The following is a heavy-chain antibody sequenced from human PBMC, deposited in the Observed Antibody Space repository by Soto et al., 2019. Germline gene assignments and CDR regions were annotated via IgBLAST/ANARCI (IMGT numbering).Heavy chain of an antibody. CDR1: GYTFTSYG. D-gene: IGHD2-15*01. CDR2: ISAYNGNT. Sequence: ASVKVSCKASGYTFTSYGISWVRQAPGQGLEWMGWISAYNGNTNYAQKLQGRVTMTTDTSTSTAYMELRSLGSDDTAVYYCARSTTGYCSGGSCSNFDYWGQGTLVTVSS. J-gene: IGHJ4*02. V-gene: IGHV1-18*01. CDR3: ARSTTGYCSGGSCSNFDY.